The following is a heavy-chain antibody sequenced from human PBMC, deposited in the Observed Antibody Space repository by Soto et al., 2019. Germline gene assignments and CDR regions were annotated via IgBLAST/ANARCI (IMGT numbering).Heavy chain of an antibody. CDR2: IYYSGST. CDR1: GGSISSGGYY. CDR3: ARNIGYCSSTSCPGPFDY. V-gene: IGHV4-31*03. D-gene: IGHD2-2*01. J-gene: IGHJ4*02. Sequence: SETLSLTCTVSGGSISSGGYYWSWIRQHPGKGLEWIGYIYYSGSTYYNPSLKSRVTISVDTSKNQFSLKLSSVTAADTAVYYCARNIGYCSSTSCPGPFDYWGQGTLVTVSS.